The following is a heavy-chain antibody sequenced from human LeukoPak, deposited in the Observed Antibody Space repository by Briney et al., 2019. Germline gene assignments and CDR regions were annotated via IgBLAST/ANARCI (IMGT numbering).Heavy chain of an antibody. CDR3: AREGGEMATIPFSFDY. Sequence: PSETLSLTCTVSGGSISSGSYYWSWIRQPAGKGLEWIGRIYTSGSTNYNPSLKSRVTISVDTSKNQFSLKLSSVTAADTAVYYCAREGGEMATIPFSFDYWGQGTLVTVSS. J-gene: IGHJ4*02. D-gene: IGHD5-24*01. CDR2: IYTSGST. CDR1: GGSISSGSYY. V-gene: IGHV4-61*02.